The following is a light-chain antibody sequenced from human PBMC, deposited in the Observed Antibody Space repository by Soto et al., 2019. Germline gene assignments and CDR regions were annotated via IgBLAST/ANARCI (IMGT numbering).Light chain of an antibody. Sequence: QSALIQPASVSGSPGQSITISCTGTSSDVGGSNYVSWYQHHPHRAPKLLIFEVSYRPSGVSDRFSGSKSGNTASLTISGLQAEDEADYYCSSYTSSNTLEVFGTGTKVTVL. V-gene: IGLV2-14*01. CDR2: EVS. J-gene: IGLJ1*01. CDR1: SSDVGGSNY. CDR3: SSYTSSNTLEV.